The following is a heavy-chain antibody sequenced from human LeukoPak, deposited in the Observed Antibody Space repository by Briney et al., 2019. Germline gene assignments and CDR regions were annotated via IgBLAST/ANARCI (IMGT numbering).Heavy chain of an antibody. CDR2: INHSGST. D-gene: IGHD6-13*01. V-gene: IGHV4-34*01. CDR3: ARDTSSSWLGWFDP. CDR1: GGSFSGYY. Sequence: PSETLSLTCAVYGGSFSGYYWSWIRQPPGKGLEWIGEINHSGSTNYNPSLKSRVTISVDTSKNQFSLKLSSVTAADTAVYYCARDTSSSWLGWFDPWGQGTLVTVSS. J-gene: IGHJ5*02.